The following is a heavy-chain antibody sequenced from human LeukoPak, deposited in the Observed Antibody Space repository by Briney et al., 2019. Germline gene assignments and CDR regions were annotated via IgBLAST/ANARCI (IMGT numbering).Heavy chain of an antibody. Sequence: PGGSLRLSCAASGFTFSSYSMNWVRQAPGKGLEWVSYISSSSIYTKYADSVKGRVTISRDNAKNLLYLQMNSLRAEDTAVYYCARNGRSTWQWGQGTLVTVSS. J-gene: IGHJ4*02. V-gene: IGHV3-21*05. CDR3: ARNGRSTWQ. CDR1: GFTFSSYS. CDR2: ISSSSIYT. D-gene: IGHD6-13*01.